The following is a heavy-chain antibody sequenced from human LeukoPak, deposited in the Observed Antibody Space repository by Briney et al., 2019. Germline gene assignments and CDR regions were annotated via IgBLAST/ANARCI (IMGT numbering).Heavy chain of an antibody. CDR2: INPSGGST. CDR3: AREKRSTMVRGVIILFDY. CDR1: RYTFTSYY. Sequence: ASVKVSCKASRYTFTSYYMHWVRQAPGQGLEWMGIINPSGGSTSYAQKFQGRVTMTRDTSTSTVYMELSSLRSEDTAVYYCAREKRSTMVRGVIILFDYWGQGTLVTVSS. J-gene: IGHJ4*02. D-gene: IGHD3-10*01. V-gene: IGHV1-46*01.